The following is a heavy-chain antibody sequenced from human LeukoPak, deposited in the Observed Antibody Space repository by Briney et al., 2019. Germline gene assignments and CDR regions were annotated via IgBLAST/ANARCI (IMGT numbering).Heavy chain of an antibody. D-gene: IGHD2-15*01. J-gene: IGHJ3*02. CDR2: ISSSSSTI. Sequence: GGSLRLSCAASRFTFSSYSMNWVRQAPGKGLEWVSYISSSSSTIYYADSVKGRFTISRDNAKNSLYLQMNSLRAGDTAVYYCARRYCSGGSCYPDAFDIWGQGTMVTVSS. V-gene: IGHV3-48*01. CDR3: ARRYCSGGSCYPDAFDI. CDR1: RFTFSSYS.